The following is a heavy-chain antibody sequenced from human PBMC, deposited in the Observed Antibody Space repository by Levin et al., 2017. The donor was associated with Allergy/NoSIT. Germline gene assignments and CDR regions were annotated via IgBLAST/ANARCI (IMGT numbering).Heavy chain of an antibody. CDR1: GGTFSSYT. CDR3: ARDVDCSSTSCYYYDYMDV. J-gene: IGHJ6*03. Sequence: SVKVSCKASGGTFSSYTISWVRQAPGQGLEWMGRIIPILGIANYAQKFQGRVTITADKSTSTAYMELSSLRSEDTAVYYCARDVDCSSTSCYYYDYMDVWGKGTTVTVSS. D-gene: IGHD2-2*01. CDR2: IIPILGIA. V-gene: IGHV1-69*04.